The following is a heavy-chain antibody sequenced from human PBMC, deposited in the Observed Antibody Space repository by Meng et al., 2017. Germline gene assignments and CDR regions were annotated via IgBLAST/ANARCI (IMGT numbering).Heavy chain of an antibody. D-gene: IGHD5-24*01. Sequence: GESLKISCAASGFTFDDYTMHWVRQAPGKGLEWVSLISWDGGSTYYADSVKGRFTISRDNSKNSLYLQMNSLRAEDTAVYYCARAAEMATIDYYYYGMDVWGQGTTVTVSS. CDR2: ISWDGGST. J-gene: IGHJ6*02. CDR3: ARAAEMATIDYYYYGMDV. V-gene: IGHV3-43*01. CDR1: GFTFDDYT.